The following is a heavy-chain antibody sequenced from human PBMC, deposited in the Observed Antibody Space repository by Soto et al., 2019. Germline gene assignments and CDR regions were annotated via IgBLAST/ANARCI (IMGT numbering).Heavy chain of an antibody. V-gene: IGHV4-39*01. Sequence: SETLSLTCTVSGGSISSSSYYWGWIRQPPGKGLEWIGSIYYSGSTYYNPSLKSRVTISVDTSKNQFSLKLSSVTAADTAVYYCASLYCTNGVCRSYFDYWGQGTLVTVSS. CDR2: IYYSGST. CDR1: GGSISSSSYY. CDR3: ASLYCTNGVCRSYFDY. D-gene: IGHD2-8*01. J-gene: IGHJ4*02.